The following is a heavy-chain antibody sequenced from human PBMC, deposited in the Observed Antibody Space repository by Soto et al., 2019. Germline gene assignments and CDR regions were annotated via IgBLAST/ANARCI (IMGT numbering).Heavy chain of an antibody. D-gene: IGHD3-22*01. CDR1: GGSISNDY. CDR2: IYKGGSI. V-gene: IGHV4-4*09. CDR3: ARAYYDRSGYAVDP. Sequence: SETLSLTCRVSGGSISNDYWTWIRQPPGKGLEWIGYIYKGGSINYNPSLKSRVTISVDTPNNQFSLKLSSVTAADTAVYYCARAYYDRSGYAVDPWGQGTLVTAPQ. J-gene: IGHJ5*02.